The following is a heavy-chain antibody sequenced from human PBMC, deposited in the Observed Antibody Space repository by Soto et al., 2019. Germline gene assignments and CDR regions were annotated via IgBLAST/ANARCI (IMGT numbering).Heavy chain of an antibody. V-gene: IGHV5-51*01. Sequence: GESLKICCKGSGYSFTSYWIGWVRQMTGKGLEWMGIIYPGDSNTRYGPSLQGQVTISVDKSISTAYLQWSSLKATDTAMYYCARHAYDFWSGHPNPRYYYGMDVWGQGTTVTVSS. D-gene: IGHD3-3*01. J-gene: IGHJ6*02. CDR1: GYSFTSYW. CDR2: IYPGDSNT. CDR3: ARHAYDFWSGHPNPRYYYGMDV.